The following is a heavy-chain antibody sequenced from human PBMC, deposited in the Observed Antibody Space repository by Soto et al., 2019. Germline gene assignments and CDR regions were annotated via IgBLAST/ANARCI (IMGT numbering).Heavy chain of an antibody. Sequence: PSETLSLTCNVSGGPINSPDYYWRWIRQSPGKGLEWIGSLYYNGSTQYNPSLKTRVTISVDPSKNQFSLKLSSVTAADTAVFYCTKHAPDDSSGYYPLGYWGQGTLVTVSS. V-gene: IGHV4-39*01. CDR2: LYYNGST. CDR1: GGPINSPDYY. D-gene: IGHD3-22*01. J-gene: IGHJ4*02. CDR3: TKHAPDDSSGYYPLGY.